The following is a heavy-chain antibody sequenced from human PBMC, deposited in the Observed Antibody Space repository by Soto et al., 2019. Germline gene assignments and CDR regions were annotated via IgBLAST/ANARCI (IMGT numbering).Heavy chain of an antibody. D-gene: IGHD2-2*01. CDR2: IWYDGSNK. CDR3: ARDLSRGYCSSTSCYLFDY. Sequence: GGSLRLSCAASGFTFSSYGMHWVRQAPGKGLEWVAVIWYDGSNKYYADSVKGRFTISRDNSKNTLYLQMNSLRAEDTAVYYCARDLSRGYCSSTSCYLFDYWGQGTLVTVSS. V-gene: IGHV3-33*01. CDR1: GFTFSSYG. J-gene: IGHJ4*02.